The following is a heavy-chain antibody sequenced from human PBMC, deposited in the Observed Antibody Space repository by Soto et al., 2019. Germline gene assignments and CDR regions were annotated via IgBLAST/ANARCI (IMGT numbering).Heavy chain of an antibody. CDR1: GFTFSGSA. Sequence: EVPLVESGGGLVQPGGSLKLSCAASGFTFSGSAMHWVRQASGKGLEWVGRIRSKANSYATAYAASVKGRFTISRDDSKNTAYLQMNSLKTEDTAVYYCCVLVPAATDYYYYGMDVWGQGTTVTVSS. D-gene: IGHD2-2*01. CDR3: CVLVPAATDYYYYGMDV. V-gene: IGHV3-73*01. CDR2: IRSKANSYAT. J-gene: IGHJ6*02.